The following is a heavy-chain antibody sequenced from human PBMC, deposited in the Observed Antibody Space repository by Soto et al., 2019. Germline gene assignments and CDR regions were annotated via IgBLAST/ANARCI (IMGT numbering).Heavy chain of an antibody. CDR2: IYYSGST. D-gene: IGHD2-15*01. CDR1: GGSISTGGYY. Sequence: QVQLQESGPGLVKPSQTLSLTCTVSGGSISTGGYYWTWIRQHPGKGLEWIGYIYYSGSTYYNPSLNSRVTISVETSKIQFSLKLSSVASAVTAVYYCARGLSVAPFDNWGQGTLVTVSS. J-gene: IGHJ4*02. V-gene: IGHV4-31*03. CDR3: ARGLSVAPFDN.